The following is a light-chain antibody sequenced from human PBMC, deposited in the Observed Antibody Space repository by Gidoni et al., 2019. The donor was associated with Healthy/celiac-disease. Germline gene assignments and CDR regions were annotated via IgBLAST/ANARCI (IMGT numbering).Light chain of an antibody. CDR2: YDS. CDR3: QVWDSSSDSGV. Sequence: SYVLTQPPSVSVAPGKTARITCGGNNIGSKSVNWYQQKPGQAPVLVIYYDSDRPSGIPERFSGSNSGNTATLTISRVEAGDEADYYCQVWDSSSDSGVFGGGTKLTVL. CDR1: NIGSKS. V-gene: IGLV3-21*04. J-gene: IGLJ2*01.